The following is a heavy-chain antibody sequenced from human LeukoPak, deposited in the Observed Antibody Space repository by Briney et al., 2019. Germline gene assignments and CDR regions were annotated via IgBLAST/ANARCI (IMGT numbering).Heavy chain of an antibody. CDR1: GFTFSSYG. J-gene: IGHJ4*02. CDR2: LSFDGGNK. D-gene: IGHD6-13*01. V-gene: IGHV3-30*18. CDR3: TKGGGTGYSSSWYSH. Sequence: PGRSLRLSCAASGFTFSSYGMHWVRQAPGKGLEWVTVLSFDGGNKFYADSVKGRFTISRDNSKNTLYLQMNSLRAEDTAVYYCTKGGGTGYSSSWYSHWGQGTLVTVSP.